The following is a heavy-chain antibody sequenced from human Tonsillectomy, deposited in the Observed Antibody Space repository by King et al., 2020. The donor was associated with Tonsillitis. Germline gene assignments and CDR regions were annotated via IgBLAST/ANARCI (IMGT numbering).Heavy chain of an antibody. J-gene: IGHJ4*02. CDR2: ITGSGDST. CDR3: ARRDYYDSSDFAPLFDY. D-gene: IGHD3-22*01. CDR1: GFSFSNYA. Sequence: VQLVESGGSLVQPGGSLRLSCATSGFSFSNYAMSWVRQAPGKGPEWGSGITGSGDSTYYADSVKGRFTISRDNSKDTQYLEMNSLRVEDTAVYYCARRDYYDSSDFAPLFDYWGQGTLVSLSS. V-gene: IGHV3-23*04.